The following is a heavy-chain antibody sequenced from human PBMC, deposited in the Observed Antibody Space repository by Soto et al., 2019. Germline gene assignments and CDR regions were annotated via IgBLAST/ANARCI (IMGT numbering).Heavy chain of an antibody. CDR1: GYTFTSYA. CDR2: INAGNGNT. V-gene: IGHV1-3*05. Sequence: QVQLVQSGAEEKKPGASVKVSCKASGYTFTSYAMHWVRQAPGQRLEWMGWINAGNGNTKYSQKFQGRVTITRDTSASTAYMELSSLRSEDTAVYYCARDWGTTTVSLNWFYPWGQGTLVTVSS. J-gene: IGHJ5*02. D-gene: IGHD4-17*01. CDR3: ARDWGTTTVSLNWFYP.